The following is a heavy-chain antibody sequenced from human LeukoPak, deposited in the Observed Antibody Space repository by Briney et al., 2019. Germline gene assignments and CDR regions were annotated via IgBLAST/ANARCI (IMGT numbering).Heavy chain of an antibody. CDR3: AKAFSGSWYYYDSSGYYFDY. CDR1: GFTFDDYA. V-gene: IGHV3-9*01. Sequence: GRSLRLSCAASGFTFDDYAMHWVRQAPGKGLEWVSGISWNSGNIGYADSVKGRFTISRDNAKNSLYLQMNSLRAEDTALYYCAKAFSGSWYYYDSSGYYFDYWGQGTLVTVSS. J-gene: IGHJ4*02. CDR2: ISWNSGNI. D-gene: IGHD3-22*01.